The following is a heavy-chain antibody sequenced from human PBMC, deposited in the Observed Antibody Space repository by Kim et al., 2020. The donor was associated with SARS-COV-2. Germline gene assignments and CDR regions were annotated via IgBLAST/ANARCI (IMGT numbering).Heavy chain of an antibody. V-gene: IGHV3-15*01. Sequence: DYAAHVKGRITISRDESKNTLYLQMNSLKTEDTAVYYCTTDMDTLYGMDVWDQGTTVTVSS. CDR3: TTDMDTLYGMDV. J-gene: IGHJ6*02. D-gene: IGHD5-18*01.